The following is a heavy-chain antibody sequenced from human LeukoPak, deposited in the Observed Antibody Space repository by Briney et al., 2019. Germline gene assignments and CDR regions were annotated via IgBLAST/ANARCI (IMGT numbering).Heavy chain of an antibody. D-gene: IGHD3-9*01. J-gene: IGHJ5*02. CDR2: ISSSSSYI. V-gene: IGHV3-21*01. Sequence: PGGSLRLSCAASGFTFGSYSTNWVRPAPGKGLEWVSSISSSSSYIYYADSVKGRFTTSRDNAKNSLYLQMNSLRAEDTAVYYCARSGSRYLPEAWGQGTLVTVSS. CDR1: GFTFGSYS. CDR3: ARSGSRYLPEA.